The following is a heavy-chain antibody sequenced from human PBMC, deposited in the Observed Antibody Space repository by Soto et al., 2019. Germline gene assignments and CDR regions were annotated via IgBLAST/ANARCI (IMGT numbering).Heavy chain of an antibody. V-gene: IGHV3-9*01. D-gene: IGHD3-10*01. Sequence: GGSLRLSCAASGVTFDDYAMHWVRQAPGKGLEWVSGISWNSGSIGYADSVKGRFTISRDNAKKSLYLQMNSLRAEDTALYYCAKDMGGSGSPDYYYYGMDVWGQGTTVTVSS. CDR3: AKDMGGSGSPDYYYYGMDV. CDR1: GVTFDDYA. CDR2: ISWNSGSI. J-gene: IGHJ6*02.